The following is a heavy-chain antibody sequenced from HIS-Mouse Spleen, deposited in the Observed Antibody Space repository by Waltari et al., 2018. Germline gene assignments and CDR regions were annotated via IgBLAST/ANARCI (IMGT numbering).Heavy chain of an antibody. Sequence: EVQLVESGGGLVKPGGSLRLSCAASGFTFSSYSMNWVRQAPGKGLEWVSSISSSSSDIYYADSVKGRFTISRDNAKNSLYLQMNSLRAEDTAVYYCASITGYSGYDFDYWGQGTLVTVSS. J-gene: IGHJ4*02. CDR2: ISSSSSDI. CDR1: GFTFSSYS. CDR3: ASITGYSGYDFDY. D-gene: IGHD5-12*01. V-gene: IGHV3-21*01.